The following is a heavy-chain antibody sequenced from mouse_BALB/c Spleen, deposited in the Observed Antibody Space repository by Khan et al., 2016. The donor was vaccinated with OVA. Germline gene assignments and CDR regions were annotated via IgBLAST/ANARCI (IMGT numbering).Heavy chain of an antibody. CDR1: GFTFSSYG. Sequence: DVHLVESGGDLVKPGGSLKLSCEASGFTFSSYGMSWVRQTPDKRLEWVATIRNGGSYTYYPDSVKGRLTISRDNAKNTLYLQMSSLKSEDTAMYYCARHRFTSAAAWFAYWGQGTLVTVSA. D-gene: IGHD1-2*01. J-gene: IGHJ3*01. CDR2: IRNGGSYT. V-gene: IGHV5-6*01. CDR3: ARHRFTSAAAWFAY.